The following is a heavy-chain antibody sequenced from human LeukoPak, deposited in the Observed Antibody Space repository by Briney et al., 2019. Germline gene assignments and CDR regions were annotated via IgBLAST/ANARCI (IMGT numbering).Heavy chain of an antibody. CDR3: ARGYSGCALPFDI. Sequence: SETLSLTCTVSGGSISSGGYYWSWIRQHPGKGLEWIGYIYYSGSTYYNPSLKSRVTISVDTSKNQFSLKLSSVTAADTAVYYCARGYSGCALPFDIWGQGTMVTVSS. CDR1: GGSISSGGYY. J-gene: IGHJ3*02. V-gene: IGHV4-31*03. D-gene: IGHD5-12*01. CDR2: IYYSGST.